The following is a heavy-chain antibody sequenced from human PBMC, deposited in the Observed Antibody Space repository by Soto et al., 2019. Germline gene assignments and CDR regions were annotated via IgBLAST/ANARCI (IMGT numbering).Heavy chain of an antibody. J-gene: IGHJ6*02. CDR1: GDSVSSNSAA. Sequence: SQTLSLTCAISGDSVSSNSAAWNWIRQSPSRGLEWLGRTYYRSKWYNDYAVSVKSRITINPDTSKNQFSLQLNSVTPEDTAVYYCARDDKLVPPHYYYYYGMDVWGQGTTVTVS. CDR2: TYYRSKWYN. CDR3: ARDDKLVPPHYYYYYGMDV. V-gene: IGHV6-1*01. D-gene: IGHD6-13*01.